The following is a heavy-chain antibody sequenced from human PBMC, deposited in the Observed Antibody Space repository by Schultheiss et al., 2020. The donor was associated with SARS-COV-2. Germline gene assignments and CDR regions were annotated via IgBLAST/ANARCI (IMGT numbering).Heavy chain of an antibody. V-gene: IGHV4-31*03. CDR2: IYYSGST. J-gene: IGHJ6*02. Sequence: SETLSLTCTVSGGSISSSSYYWSWIRQPPGKGLEWIGYIYYSGSTYYNPSLKSRVTISVDTSKNQFSLQLNSVTPEDTAVYYCARGHEDYYYYGMDIWGQGTTVTVSS. CDR3: ARGHEDYYYYGMDI. CDR1: GGSISSSSYY.